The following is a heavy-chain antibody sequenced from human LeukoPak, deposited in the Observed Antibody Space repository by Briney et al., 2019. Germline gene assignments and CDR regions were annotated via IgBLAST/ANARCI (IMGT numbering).Heavy chain of an antibody. Sequence: SETLSLTCTVSGGSISSYYWSWIRQPAGKGLEWIGRIYTSGSTNYNPSLKSRVTMSVGTSKNQFSLKLSSVTAADTAVYYCARGSSSGPDYYYGMDVWGQGTTVTVSS. CDR3: ARGSSSGPDYYYGMDV. D-gene: IGHD6-19*01. J-gene: IGHJ6*02. CDR2: IYTSGST. CDR1: GGSISSYY. V-gene: IGHV4-4*07.